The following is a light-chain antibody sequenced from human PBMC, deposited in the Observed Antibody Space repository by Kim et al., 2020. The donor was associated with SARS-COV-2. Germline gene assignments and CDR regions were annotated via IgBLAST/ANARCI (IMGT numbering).Light chain of an antibody. CDR3: QQRSNWLT. V-gene: IGKV3-11*01. J-gene: IGKJ4*01. CDR2: DAS. Sequence: PGERATLSCRASQSVSSYLAWYQQKPGQAPRLLIYDASNRATGIPARFSGSGSGTDFTLTISSLEPEDFAVYYCQQRSNWLTFGGGTKLEI. CDR1: QSVSSY.